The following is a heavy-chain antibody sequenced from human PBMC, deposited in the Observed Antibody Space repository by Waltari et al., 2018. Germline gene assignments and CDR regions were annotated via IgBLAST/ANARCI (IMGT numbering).Heavy chain of an antibody. CDR3: ARDRGTAMVVPWFY. Sequence: QVQLQESGPGLVKPSETLSLTCTVSGYSISSGYYWGWIRQPPGKGLEWIGSIYHSGSTYDHPTPKSRVTISVDTSKNQFSLKLSSVTAADTAVYYCARDRGTAMVVPWFYWGQGTLVTVSS. J-gene: IGHJ4*02. CDR1: GYSISSGYY. CDR2: IYHSGST. V-gene: IGHV4-38-2*02. D-gene: IGHD5-18*01.